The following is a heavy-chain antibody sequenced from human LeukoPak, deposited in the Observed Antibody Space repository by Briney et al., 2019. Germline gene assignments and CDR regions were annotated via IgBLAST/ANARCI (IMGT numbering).Heavy chain of an antibody. CDR1: GYTFTSYG. J-gene: IGHJ4*02. CDR2: ISAYNGNT. D-gene: IGHD2-2*01. Sequence: ASVKVSCKASGYTFTSYGISWVRQAPGQGLEWMGWISAYNGNTNYAQKLQGRVTITTDTSTSTAYMELRSLRSDDTAVYYCARVRLRYCSSTSCYVFDYWGQGTLVTVSS. CDR3: ARVRLRYCSSTSCYVFDY. V-gene: IGHV1-18*01.